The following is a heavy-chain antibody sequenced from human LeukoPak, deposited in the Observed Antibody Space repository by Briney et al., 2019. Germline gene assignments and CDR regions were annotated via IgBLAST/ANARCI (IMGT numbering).Heavy chain of an antibody. CDR1: GFTFSDYY. CDR2: ISSSGSTI. V-gene: IGHV3-11*01. Sequence: KSGGSLRLSCAASGFTFSDYYMSWIRQAPGKGLEWVSYISSSGSTIYYADSVKGRFTISRDNSKNTLYLEMNSLRPEDTAIYYCAKAKEITMVRGVLDYWGQGTLVTVSS. CDR3: AKAKEITMVRGVLDY. D-gene: IGHD3-10*01. J-gene: IGHJ4*02.